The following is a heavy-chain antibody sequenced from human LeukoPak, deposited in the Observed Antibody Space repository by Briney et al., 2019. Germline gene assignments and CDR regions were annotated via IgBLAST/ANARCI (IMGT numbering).Heavy chain of an antibody. CDR2: IAGDESHT. J-gene: IGHJ4*02. Sequence: GGSLRLSCAASGFTFSTYWMHWVRQVPGKGLVWVSRIAGDESHTNYADSVRGRFTISRDNAKNTLYLQLNSLRAEDTAVYYCAGVTYYYDSSGYYDYWGQGTLVTVSS. CDR1: GFTFSTYW. D-gene: IGHD3-22*01. CDR3: AGVTYYYDSSGYYDY. V-gene: IGHV3-74*01.